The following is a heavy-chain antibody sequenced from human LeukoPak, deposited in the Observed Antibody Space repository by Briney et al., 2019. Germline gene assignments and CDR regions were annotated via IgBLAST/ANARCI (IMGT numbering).Heavy chain of an antibody. CDR3: ARTLRAAAAVEP. CDR1: RFTFTNYS. V-gene: IGHV3-21*01. J-gene: IGHJ5*02. CDR2: ISSLSNYI. D-gene: IGHD6-13*01. Sequence: GGSLRLSCAACRFTFTNYSMNWVRQAPGKGLEWVSSISSLSNYIYYADSVKGRFTISRDNAKNSPYLQMNSLRAEDTAVYYCARTLRAAAAVEPWGQGTLVTVSS.